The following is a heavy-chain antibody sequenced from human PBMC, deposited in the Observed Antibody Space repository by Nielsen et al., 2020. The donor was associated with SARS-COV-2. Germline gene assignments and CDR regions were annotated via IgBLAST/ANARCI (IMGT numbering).Heavy chain of an antibody. Sequence: GESLKISCAASGFTFSSYSMNWVRQAPGKGLEWVSSISSSSSYIYYADSVKGRFTISRDNAKNSLYLQMNSLRAEDTAVYYCARGFQVSSITMIVVVITTGWFDPWGQGTLVTVSS. J-gene: IGHJ5*02. CDR3: ARGFQVSSITMIVVVITTGWFDP. CDR1: GFTFSSYS. V-gene: IGHV3-21*01. D-gene: IGHD3-22*01. CDR2: ISSSSSYI.